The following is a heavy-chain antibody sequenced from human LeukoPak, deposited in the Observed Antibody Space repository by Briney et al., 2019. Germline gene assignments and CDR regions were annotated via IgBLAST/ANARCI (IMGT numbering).Heavy chain of an antibody. D-gene: IGHD3-10*02. V-gene: IGHV3-23*01. J-gene: IGHJ2*01. Sequence: PGGSLRLSCGASGFTFGSFGMTWVRQAPGKGLQWVSGITGSTTWTYYAASVKGRFTISRDNSQNTLHLQMNSLRADDTAVYYCARELVSSGTGYFDLWGRGTLVTVSS. CDR1: GFTFGSFG. CDR2: ITGSTTWT. CDR3: ARELVSSGTGYFDL.